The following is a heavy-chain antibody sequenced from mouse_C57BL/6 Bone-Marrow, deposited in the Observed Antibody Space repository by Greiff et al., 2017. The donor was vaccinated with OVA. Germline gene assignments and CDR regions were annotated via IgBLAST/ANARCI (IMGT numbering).Heavy chain of an antibody. J-gene: IGHJ2*01. CDR1: GYTFTSYW. D-gene: IGHD2-5*01. Sequence: VQLQQSGAELAKPGASVKLSCKASGYTFTSYWMHWVKQRPGQGLEWIGYINPSSGYTKYNQKFKDKATLTADKSSITAYMQLSSLTYEDSAVYYCAIRESNYEEDYWGQGTTLAFSS. CDR3: AIRESNYEEDY. V-gene: IGHV1-7*01. CDR2: INPSSGYT.